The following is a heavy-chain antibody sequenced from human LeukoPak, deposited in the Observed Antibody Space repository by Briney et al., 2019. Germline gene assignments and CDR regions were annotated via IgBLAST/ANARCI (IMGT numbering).Heavy chain of an antibody. CDR1: GYTFTSYY. Sequence: ASVKVSCKASGYTFTSYYMHWVRQAPGQGLEWMGIINPSGGSTSYAQKFQGRVTMTRDTSTSTVYMELSSLRSEDTAVYSCARDPPIAAAGTSFDYWGQGTLVTVSS. CDR3: ARDPPIAAAGTSFDY. J-gene: IGHJ4*02. CDR2: INPSGGST. V-gene: IGHV1-46*01. D-gene: IGHD6-13*01.